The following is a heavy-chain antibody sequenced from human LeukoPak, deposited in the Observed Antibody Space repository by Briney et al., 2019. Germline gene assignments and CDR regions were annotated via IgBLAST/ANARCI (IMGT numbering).Heavy chain of an antibody. CDR3: ARLNSGNRAFDI. J-gene: IGHJ3*02. CDR2: FDPEDGET. CDR1: GYTLTELS. V-gene: IGHV1-24*01. Sequence: GASVKVSCKVSGYTLTELSMHWVRQAPGKGLEWMGGFDPEDGETIYAQKFQGRVTMTEDTSTDTAFMELSSLRSGDTAVYYCARLNSGNRAFDIWGQGKMVTVSS. D-gene: IGHD6-19*01.